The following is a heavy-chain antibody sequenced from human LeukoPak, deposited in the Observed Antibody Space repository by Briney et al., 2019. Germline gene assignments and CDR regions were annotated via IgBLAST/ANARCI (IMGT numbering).Heavy chain of an antibody. CDR2: INPAGSET. V-gene: IGHV3-7*01. Sequence: GGSLRLSCAASGFTFSTYWMSWVRQAPGTGLEWVANINPAGSETYYVDPVKGRFSISRDNAKNLVYLQMNSLRAEDTAVYHCARFGYVAAVDVWGQGTPVTVSS. D-gene: IGHD2-15*01. CDR3: ARFGYVAAVDV. CDR1: GFTFSTYW. J-gene: IGHJ4*02.